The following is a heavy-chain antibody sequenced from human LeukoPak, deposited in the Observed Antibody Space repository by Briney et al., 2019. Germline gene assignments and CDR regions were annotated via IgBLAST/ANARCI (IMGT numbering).Heavy chain of an antibody. J-gene: IGHJ4*02. CDR2: INPNSGGT. Sequence: ASVKVSCKASGYTFTGYYMHWVRQAPGQGLEWMGWINPNSGGTNYAQKFQGRVTMTRDTSISAAYMELSRLRSDDTAVYYCARNFYFDSSGYYHYWGQGTLVTVSS. CDR3: ARNFYFDSSGYYHY. V-gene: IGHV1-2*02. CDR1: GYTFTGYY. D-gene: IGHD3-22*01.